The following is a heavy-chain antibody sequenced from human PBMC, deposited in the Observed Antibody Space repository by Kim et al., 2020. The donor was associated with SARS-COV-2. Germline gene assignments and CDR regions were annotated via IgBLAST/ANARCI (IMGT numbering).Heavy chain of an antibody. Sequence: TNAQGFTGRLVFSLDTSVSTAYLQISSLKAEDTAVYYCARDSSSYRAFDIWGQGTMVTVSS. V-gene: IGHV7-4-1*02. D-gene: IGHD6-13*01. CDR3: ARDSSSYRAFDI. J-gene: IGHJ3*02.